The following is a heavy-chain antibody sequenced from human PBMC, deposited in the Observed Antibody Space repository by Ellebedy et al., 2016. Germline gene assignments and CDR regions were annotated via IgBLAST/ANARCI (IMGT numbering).Heavy chain of an antibody. Sequence: ASVKVSCKASGYTFTSYDINWVRQATGQGLEWMGWMNPNSGNTGYAQKFQGRVTMTRNTSISTAYMELSSLRSEDTAVYYCARHYDSSGYYSRRYAFDIWGQGTMVTVSS. CDR2: MNPNSGNT. CDR1: GYTFTSYD. J-gene: IGHJ3*02. CDR3: ARHYDSSGYYSRRYAFDI. D-gene: IGHD3-22*01. V-gene: IGHV1-8*01.